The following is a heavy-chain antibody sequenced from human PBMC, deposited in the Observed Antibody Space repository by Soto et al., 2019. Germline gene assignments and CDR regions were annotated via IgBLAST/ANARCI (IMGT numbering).Heavy chain of an antibody. D-gene: IGHD4-17*01. CDR2: INPDSGGT. CDR3: ARKVRDYNFDY. Sequence: ASVKVSCKASGYIFSDYYIHWVRQAPGQGLEWMGWINPDSGGTKYTQQFQGRVTMTRDTSISTAYMELSGLRSDDTAVYYCARKVRDYNFDYWGQGTLVTGSS. CDR1: GYIFSDYY. J-gene: IGHJ4*02. V-gene: IGHV1-2*02.